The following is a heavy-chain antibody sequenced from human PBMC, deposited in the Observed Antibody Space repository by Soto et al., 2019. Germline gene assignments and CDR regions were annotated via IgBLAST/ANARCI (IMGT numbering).Heavy chain of an antibody. D-gene: IGHD2-2*03. J-gene: IGHJ4*02. V-gene: IGHV4-34*01. CDR2: INHSGST. CDR1: GGSFSGYY. Sequence: QVQLQQWGAGLLKPSETLSLTCAVYGGSFSGYYWSWIRQPPGKGLEWIGEINHSGSTNYNPSLKSRVTISVDTSKNQFSLKLSSVTAADTAVYYCARGLDIVVVPAAIFFAYWGQGTLVTVSS. CDR3: ARGLDIVVVPAAIFFAY.